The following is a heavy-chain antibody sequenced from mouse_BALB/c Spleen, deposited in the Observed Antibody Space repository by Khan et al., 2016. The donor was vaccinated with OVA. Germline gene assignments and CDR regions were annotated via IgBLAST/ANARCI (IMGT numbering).Heavy chain of an antibody. V-gene: IGHV2-9*02. Sequence: QVQLKESGPGLVAPSQSLSITCTVSGFSLTSYGVHWVRQPPGKGLEWLGIIWAGGSTNYNSALMSRLSISKDNSKSQVFVKMISLQTEDTAMYYCARDHGNTYEYFDYWGQGTTLTVSS. D-gene: IGHD1-1*01. CDR1: GFSLTSYG. J-gene: IGHJ2*01. CDR2: IWAGGST. CDR3: ARDHGNTYEYFDY.